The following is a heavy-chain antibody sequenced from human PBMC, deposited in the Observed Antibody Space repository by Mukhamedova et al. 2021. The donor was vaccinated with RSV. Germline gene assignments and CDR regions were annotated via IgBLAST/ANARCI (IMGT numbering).Heavy chain of an antibody. Sequence: EWVSLISANGGTTHYADSVKGRFTISRDNSKKTLFLQMSSLRVEDTAVYYCARQFRTIYWGQGTLVAVSS. CDR3: ARQFRTIY. CDR2: ISANGGTT. V-gene: IGHV3-23*01. D-gene: IGHD5-24*01. J-gene: IGHJ4*02.